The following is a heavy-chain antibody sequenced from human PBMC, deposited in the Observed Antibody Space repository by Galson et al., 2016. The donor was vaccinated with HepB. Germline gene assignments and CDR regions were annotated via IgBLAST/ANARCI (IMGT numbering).Heavy chain of an antibody. V-gene: IGHV3-30*14. CDR2: ISYDGNKK. D-gene: IGHD2-21*02. Sequence: SLRLSCAASGFRFNTYAMYWVRQAPGKGLEWVAIISYDGNKKFYGDSVKGRFTISRDASKYTLSLQMISLRPEDTAVYFCARVRYASLVVPGNPIDYWGQGALVTGAS. J-gene: IGHJ4*02. CDR3: ARVRYASLVVPGNPIDY. CDR1: GFRFNTYA.